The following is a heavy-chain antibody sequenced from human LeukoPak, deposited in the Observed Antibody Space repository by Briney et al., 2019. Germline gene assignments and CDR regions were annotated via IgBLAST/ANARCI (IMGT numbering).Heavy chain of an antibody. CDR2: ASRDGVRQ. CDR3: AKEQSSGYYRTADY. Sequence: PGGSLRLSCAASGFTFDTHDMHWVRRAPGKGLEWVGVASRDGVRQNYGDSVEGRFTISRDQSDNILFLQMNSLRPEDTAVYYCAKEQSSGYYRTADYWGQGTLVTVSS. V-gene: IGHV3-30*18. J-gene: IGHJ4*02. CDR1: GFTFDTHD. D-gene: IGHD6-19*01.